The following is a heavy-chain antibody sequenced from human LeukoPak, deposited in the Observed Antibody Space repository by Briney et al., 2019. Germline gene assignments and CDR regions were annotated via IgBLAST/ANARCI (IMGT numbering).Heavy chain of an antibody. CDR3: ARAYYYGSGSYPPDY. Sequence: EASVKVSCKASGYTFTSYDINWVRQATGQGLEWMGWMNPNSGHTGYAQKFQGRVTMTRDTSTSTVYMGLSSLRSEDTAVYYCARAYYYGSGSYPPDYWGQGTLVTVSS. CDR1: GYTFTSYD. D-gene: IGHD3-10*01. J-gene: IGHJ4*02. CDR2: MNPNSGHT. V-gene: IGHV1-8*01.